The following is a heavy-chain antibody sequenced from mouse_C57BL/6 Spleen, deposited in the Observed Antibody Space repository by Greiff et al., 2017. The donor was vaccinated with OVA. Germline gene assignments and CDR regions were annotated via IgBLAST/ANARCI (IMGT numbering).Heavy chain of an antibody. V-gene: IGHV2-9-1*01. CDR3: ARNRDGSSSAWFAY. CDR1: GFSLTSYA. CDR2: IWTGGVT. D-gene: IGHD1-1*01. Sequence: VKLMESGPGLVAPSQSLSITCTVSGFSLTSYAISWVRQPPGQGLEWLGVIWTGGVTNYNPALKSRLSISKDNSKSQVFLKMNSLQTDDTARYYCARNRDGSSSAWFAYWGQGTLVTVSA. J-gene: IGHJ3*01.